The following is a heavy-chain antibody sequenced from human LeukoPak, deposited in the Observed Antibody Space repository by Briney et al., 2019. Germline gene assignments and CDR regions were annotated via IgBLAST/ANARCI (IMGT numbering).Heavy chain of an antibody. CDR2: INHSGST. CDR1: GGSFSGYY. D-gene: IGHD4-17*01. J-gene: IGHJ6*03. CDR3: ARSYGTYYFYMDV. V-gene: IGHV4-34*01. Sequence: SETLSLTCAVSGGSFSGYYWSWIRQPPGKGLEWIGEINHSGSTNYNPSLKSRVTISIDTSKNQFSLKLSSVTAADTTVYYCARSYGTYYFYMDVWGKGTTVTVSS.